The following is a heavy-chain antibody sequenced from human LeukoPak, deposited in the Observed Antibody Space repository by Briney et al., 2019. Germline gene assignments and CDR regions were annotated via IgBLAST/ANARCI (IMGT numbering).Heavy chain of an antibody. CDR1: GGSISSGGYY. D-gene: IGHD3-10*01. CDR3: ARHRSLWFGEFDY. CDR2: IYYSGST. Sequence: SETLSLTCTVSGGSISSGGYYWSWIRQHPGKGLEWIGYIYYSGSTNYNPSLKSRVTISVDTSKNQFSLKLSSVTAADTAVYYCARHRSLWFGEFDYWGQGTLVTVSS. J-gene: IGHJ4*02. V-gene: IGHV4-61*08.